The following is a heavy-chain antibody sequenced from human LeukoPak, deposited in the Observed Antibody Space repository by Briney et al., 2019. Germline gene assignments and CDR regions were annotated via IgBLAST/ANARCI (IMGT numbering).Heavy chain of an antibody. Sequence: GGTLRLSCAASGFTFSRYAMSWVRQAPGKGLEWVSAISGSGGSTYYADSVKGRFTISRDNSKNTLYLQMNSLRAEDTAVYYCAKSREWLVLDYWGQGTLVTVSS. CDR2: ISGSGGST. J-gene: IGHJ4*02. CDR1: GFTFSRYA. V-gene: IGHV3-23*01. D-gene: IGHD6-19*01. CDR3: AKSREWLVLDY.